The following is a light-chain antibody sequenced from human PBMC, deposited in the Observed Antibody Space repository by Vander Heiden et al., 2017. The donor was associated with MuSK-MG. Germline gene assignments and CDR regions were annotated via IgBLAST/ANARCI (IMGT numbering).Light chain of an antibody. CDR2: GNS. CDR1: SSNIGAGYD. V-gene: IGLV1-40*01. J-gene: IGLJ1*01. Sequence: QSVLTQPPSVSGAPGQRVTIPCTGSSSNIGAGYDVHWYQQLPETAPKLLIYGNSNRPSGVPDRFSGSKSGTSASLAITGLQAEDEADYYCQSYDSSLSGSGVFGTGTKVTVL. CDR3: QSYDSSLSGSGV.